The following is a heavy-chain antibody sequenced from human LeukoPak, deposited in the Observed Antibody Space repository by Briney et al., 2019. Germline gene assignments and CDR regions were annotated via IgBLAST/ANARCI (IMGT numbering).Heavy chain of an antibody. D-gene: IGHD2-21*02. CDR3: ARFVVVTAIGGPMFDY. CDR1: GGSISSGDYY. J-gene: IGHJ4*02. V-gene: IGHV4-30-4*01. Sequence: PSETLSLTCTVSGGSISSGDYYWSWIRQPPGKGLEWIGYIYYSGSTYYNPSLKSRVTISADTSKNQFSLKLSSVTAADTAVYYCARFVVVTAIGGPMFDYWGQGTLVTVSS. CDR2: IYYSGST.